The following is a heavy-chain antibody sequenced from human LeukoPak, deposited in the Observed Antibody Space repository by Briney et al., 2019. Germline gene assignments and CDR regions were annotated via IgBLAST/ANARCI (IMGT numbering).Heavy chain of an antibody. CDR3: ARDGDFWSGRNWFDP. CDR1: GGSISSYY. V-gene: IGHV4-59*01. CDR2: IYYSGST. D-gene: IGHD3-3*01. J-gene: IGHJ5*02. Sequence: PSETLSLTCTVFGGSISSYYWSWIRQPPGKGLEWIGYIYYSGSTNYNPSLKSRVTISVDTSKNQFSLKLSSVTAADTAVYYCARDGDFWSGRNWFDPWGQGTLVTVSS.